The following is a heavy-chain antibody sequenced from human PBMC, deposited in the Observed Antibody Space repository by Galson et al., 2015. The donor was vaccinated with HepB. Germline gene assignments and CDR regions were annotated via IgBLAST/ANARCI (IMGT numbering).Heavy chain of an antibody. CDR2: IGTAGDT. D-gene: IGHD6-19*01. CDR3: ARAFGGWSRDAFDI. Sequence: SLRLSCAASGFTFSSYDMHWVRQATGKGLEWVSAIGTAGDTYYPGSVKGRFTISRENAKNSLYLQMNSLRAGDTAVYYCARAFGGWSRDAFDIWGQGTMVTVSS. V-gene: IGHV3-13*01. CDR1: GFTFSSYD. J-gene: IGHJ3*02.